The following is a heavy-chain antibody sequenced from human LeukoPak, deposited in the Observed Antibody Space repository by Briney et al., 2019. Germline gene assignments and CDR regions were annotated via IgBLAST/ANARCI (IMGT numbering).Heavy chain of an antibody. CDR1: GFTVSSNY. J-gene: IGHJ5*02. CDR2: IYSGGST. CDR3: ARRTMSAFDQ. Sequence: GGSLRLSCAASGFTVSSNYMSWVRQAPGKGLEWVSVIYSGGSTYYADSVKGRFFISRDNSKNTLFLQMNGLRGQDTAVYWCARRTMSAFDQWGQGTLVTVSS. D-gene: IGHD5-24*01. V-gene: IGHV3-53*01.